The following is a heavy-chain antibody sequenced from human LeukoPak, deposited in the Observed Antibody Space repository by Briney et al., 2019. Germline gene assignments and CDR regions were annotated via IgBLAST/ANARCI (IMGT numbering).Heavy chain of an antibody. D-gene: IGHD3-9*01. CDR3: AKVGLRYFDWLDYYFDY. J-gene: IGHJ4*02. CDR1: GLTFSSHW. Sequence: GGSLRLSCAASGLTFSSHWMHWVRQAPGKGLEWVSAISGSGGSTYYADSVKGRFTISRDNSKNTLYLQMNSLRAEDTAVYYCAKVGLRYFDWLDYYFDYWGQGTLVTVSS. CDR2: ISGSGGST. V-gene: IGHV3-23*01.